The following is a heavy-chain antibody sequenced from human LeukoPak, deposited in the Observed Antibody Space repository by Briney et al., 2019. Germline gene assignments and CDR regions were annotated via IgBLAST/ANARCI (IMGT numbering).Heavy chain of an antibody. J-gene: IGHJ3*02. V-gene: IGHV3-66*01. CDR3: ASSDFPHAFDI. CDR1: GFTVSSNY. CDR2: IYSGGGT. D-gene: IGHD3-10*01. Sequence: GGSLRPSCAASGFTVSSNYMSWVRQAPGKGLEWVSVIYSGGGTYYADSVKGRFTISRDNSKNTLYLQMNSLRAEDTAVYYCASSDFPHAFDIWGQGTMVTVSS.